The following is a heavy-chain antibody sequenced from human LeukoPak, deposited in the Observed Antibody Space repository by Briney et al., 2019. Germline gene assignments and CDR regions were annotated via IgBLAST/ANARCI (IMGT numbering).Heavy chain of an antibody. V-gene: IGHV4-30-4*01. CDR2: IYYSGST. J-gene: IGHJ5*02. CDR3: ARLWFGEVGGNWFDP. CDR1: GGSISSGDYY. D-gene: IGHD3-10*01. Sequence: SETLSLTCTVSGGSISSGDYYWSWIRQPPGKGLEWIGYIYYSGSTYYNPSLKSRVTISVDTSKNQFSLKLSSVTAADTAVYYCARLWFGEVGGNWFDPWGQGTLVTVSS.